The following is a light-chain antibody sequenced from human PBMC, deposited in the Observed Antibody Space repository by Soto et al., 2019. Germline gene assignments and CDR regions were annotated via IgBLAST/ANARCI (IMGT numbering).Light chain of an antibody. CDR2: EVS. CDR3: ISYASTNTYV. Sequence: QPVLTQPASVSGSPGQSITISCTGTSSDVGGYNYVSWYQQYTGKAPKLMIYEVSNRPSGVSNRFSGSKSGNTASLTISGLQSEDEADYYCISYASTNTYVFGTGTKLTVL. CDR1: SSDVGGYNY. V-gene: IGLV2-14*01. J-gene: IGLJ1*01.